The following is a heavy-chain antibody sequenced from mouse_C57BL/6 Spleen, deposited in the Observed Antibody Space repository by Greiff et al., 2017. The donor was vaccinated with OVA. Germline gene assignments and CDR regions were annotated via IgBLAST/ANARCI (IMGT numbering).Heavy chain of an antibody. CDR2: INPGSGGT. CDR3: ARSGDSSGYRFAY. V-gene: IGHV1-54*01. J-gene: IGHJ3*01. CDR1: GYAFTNYL. D-gene: IGHD3-2*02. Sequence: VQLQQSGAELVRPGTSVKVSCKASGYAFTNYLIEWVKQRPGQGLEWIGVINPGSGGTNYNEKFKGKATLTADKSSSTAYMQLSSLTSEDSAVYFCARSGDSSGYRFAYWGQGTLVTVSA.